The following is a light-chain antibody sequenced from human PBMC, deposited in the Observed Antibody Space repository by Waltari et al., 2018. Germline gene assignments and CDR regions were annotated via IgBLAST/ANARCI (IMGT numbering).Light chain of an antibody. CDR3: QQYDSYPWT. CDR2: KAS. Sequence: DIQMTQSPSTLSASVGERVTIICRASQSISSWLAWYQQKPGQAPKILIYKASSLESGVPSRFSGSGSGTEFTLTISSLQPDDFAAYYCQQYDSYPWTFGQGTKVEIK. V-gene: IGKV1-5*03. CDR1: QSISSW. J-gene: IGKJ1*01.